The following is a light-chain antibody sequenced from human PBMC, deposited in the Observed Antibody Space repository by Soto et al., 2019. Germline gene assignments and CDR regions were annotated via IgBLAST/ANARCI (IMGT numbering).Light chain of an antibody. J-gene: IGLJ3*02. CDR2: DNS. V-gene: IGLV1-51*01. Sequence: QSVLTQPPSVSAAPGQKVIISCSGSSSNIGNNYVSWYQQLPETAPKLLIFDNSKRPSGIPDRFSGSKSGTSATLGITGLQTGDEADYYCATRDSSLSVLVFGGGTKLTVL. CDR3: ATRDSSLSVLV. CDR1: SSNIGNNY.